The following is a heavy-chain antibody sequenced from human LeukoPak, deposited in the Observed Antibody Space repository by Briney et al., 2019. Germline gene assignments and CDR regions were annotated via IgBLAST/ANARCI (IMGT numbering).Heavy chain of an antibody. CDR1: GGSISSSSYY. CDR3: ARHIDDIGDAFDI. V-gene: IGHV4-39*01. J-gene: IGHJ3*02. CDR2: IYYSGST. D-gene: IGHD2-15*01. Sequence: SETLSLTCTVSGGSISSSSYYWGWIRQPPGKGLEWIGSIYYSGSTYYNPSLRSRVTISVDTSKNQFSLKLSSVTAADTAVYYCARHIDDIGDAFDIWGQGTMVTVSS.